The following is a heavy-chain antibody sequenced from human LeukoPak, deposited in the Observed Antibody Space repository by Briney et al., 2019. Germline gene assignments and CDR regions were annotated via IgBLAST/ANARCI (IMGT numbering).Heavy chain of an antibody. J-gene: IGHJ4*02. CDR3: AKNPIYGSGSYCPYFDY. Sequence: PGGSLRLSCAASGFTFSSSCMHWVRQAPGKGLEWVAVISYDGSNKYYADSVKGRFTISRDNSKNTLYLQMNSLRAEDTAVYYCAKNPIYGSGSYCPYFDYRGERTLVTVSS. D-gene: IGHD3-10*01. CDR2: ISYDGSNK. V-gene: IGHV3-30*18. CDR1: GFTFSSSC.